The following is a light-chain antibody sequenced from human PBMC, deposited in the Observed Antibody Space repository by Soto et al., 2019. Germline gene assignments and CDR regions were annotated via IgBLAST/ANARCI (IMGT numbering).Light chain of an antibody. CDR3: WSYAGSYTI. V-gene: IGLV2-23*01. CDR1: SSDVGNYDL. J-gene: IGLJ2*01. CDR2: EDN. Sequence: QSALTQPASVSGSPGQSITISCTGTSSDVGNYDLVSWFQQHPGKAPKLLIYEDNKWPSGISSRFSGSKSGNTASLTISGLQAEDEADYFCWSYAGSYTIFGGGTKLTVL.